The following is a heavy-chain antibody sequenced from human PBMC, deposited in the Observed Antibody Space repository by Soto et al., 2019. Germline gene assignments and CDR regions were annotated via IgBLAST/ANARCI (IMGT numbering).Heavy chain of an antibody. J-gene: IGHJ6*03. CDR2: ISGSGGST. V-gene: IGHV3-23*01. CDR3: AKWGYDFWSGYSAYYYYYYMHV. D-gene: IGHD3-3*01. CDR1: GFTFNSYA. Sequence: PGGSLRLSCAASGFTFNSYAMSWVRQAPGKGLEWVSAISGSGGSTYYADSVKGRFTISRDNSKNTLYLQMNSLRAEDTAVYYCAKWGYDFWSGYSAYYYYYYMHVWGKGTTVTVSS.